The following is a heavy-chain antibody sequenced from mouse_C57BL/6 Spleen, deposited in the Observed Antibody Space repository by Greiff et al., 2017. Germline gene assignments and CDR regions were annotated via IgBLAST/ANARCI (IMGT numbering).Heavy chain of an antibody. V-gene: IGHV5-17*01. CDR1: GFTFSDYG. J-gene: IGHJ2*01. CDR3: ARHGYDGYFDY. Sequence: EVMLVESGGGLVKPGGSLKLSCAASGFTFSDYGMHWVRQAPEKGLEWVAYISSGSSTIYYADTVQGRFTISRDNAKNTLFLQMTSLRSEDTAMYYCARHGYDGYFDYWGQGTTLTVSS. CDR2: ISSGSSTI. D-gene: IGHD2-2*01.